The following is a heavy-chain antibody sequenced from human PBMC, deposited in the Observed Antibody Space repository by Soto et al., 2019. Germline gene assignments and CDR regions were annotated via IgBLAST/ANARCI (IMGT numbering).Heavy chain of an antibody. CDR2: TYYRSKWYN. J-gene: IGHJ6*02. CDR1: GDSVSRNSAA. Sequence: SQTLSLTCAISGDSVSRNSAAWNWISQSPSRGLEWLGRTYYRSKWYNDYAVSVKSRITINPDTSKNQFSLQLNSVTPEDTAVYYCARRAGTTHYGMDVWGQGTTVTVSS. V-gene: IGHV6-1*01. CDR3: ARRAGTTHYGMDV. D-gene: IGHD1-7*01.